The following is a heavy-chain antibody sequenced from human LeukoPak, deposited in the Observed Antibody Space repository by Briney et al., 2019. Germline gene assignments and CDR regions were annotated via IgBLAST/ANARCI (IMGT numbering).Heavy chain of an antibody. Sequence: PGRSLRLSCTVSGPSFEAYAKHWVRQGPGKGLEWVSGFSLDTDRIGYADSVKGRFTISRDNSKNTLYLQMNSLRAEDTAVYYCAKRYPSSPDVDYWGQGTLVIVSS. D-gene: IGHD1-14*01. CDR2: FSLDTDRI. CDR1: GPSFEAYA. J-gene: IGHJ4*02. V-gene: IGHV3-9*01. CDR3: AKRYPSSPDVDY.